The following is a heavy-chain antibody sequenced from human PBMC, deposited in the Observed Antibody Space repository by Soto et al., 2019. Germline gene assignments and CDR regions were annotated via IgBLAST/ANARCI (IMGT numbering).Heavy chain of an antibody. CDR1: GFPFGDYS. CDR2: IRSKAYGGTT. V-gene: IGHV3-49*03. CDR3: TRDSVLLWFGELFS. D-gene: IGHD3-10*01. J-gene: IGHJ4*02. Sequence: PGGSLSLSCPASGFPFGDYSMSWFRQAPGKGLEWVGFIRSKAYGGTTEYAASVKGRFTISRDDSKSIAYLQMNSLKTEDTAVYYCTRDSVLLWFGELFSRGQGTLVTVSS.